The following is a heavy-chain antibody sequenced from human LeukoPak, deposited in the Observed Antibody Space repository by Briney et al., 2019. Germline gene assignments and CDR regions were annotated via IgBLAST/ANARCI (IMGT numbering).Heavy chain of an antibody. CDR1: GFIYSNFA. J-gene: IGHJ6*03. D-gene: IGHD4-17*01. CDR2: ISGSGGSS. Sequence: GGSLRLSCAASGFIYSNFAMNWARQAPGKGLEWVSVISGSGGSSFYADSVKGRFIISRDNSKNTLYLQMSSLRVEDTAQYYCAKDLSYGDTSYFYYYMDVWGKGTTVTVSS. CDR3: AKDLSYGDTSYFYYYMDV. V-gene: IGHV3-23*01.